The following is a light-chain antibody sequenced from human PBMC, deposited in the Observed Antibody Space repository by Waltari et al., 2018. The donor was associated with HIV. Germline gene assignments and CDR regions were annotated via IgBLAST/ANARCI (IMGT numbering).Light chain of an antibody. CDR2: EAS. J-gene: IGKJ1*01. CDR3: QQYMSWPRT. Sequence: ETVMTQSPDSLSVSPGETVILSCRASQSVSDDLAWYQQKPGRAPRLLIYEASTRNTGGPVKFRGTGSGTEFTLTISSLQSEDLGVYFCQQYMSWPRTFGQGTRVELK. CDR1: QSVSDD. V-gene: IGKV3-15*01.